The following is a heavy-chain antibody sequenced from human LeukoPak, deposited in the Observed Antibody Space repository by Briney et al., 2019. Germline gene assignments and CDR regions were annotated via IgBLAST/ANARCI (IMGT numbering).Heavy chain of an antibody. CDR2: TYYRSRWGN. V-gene: IGHV6-1*01. Sequence: SQTLSLTCAISGDSVSNNIATWNWVRQSPSRGLEWLGRTYYRSRWGNDYAISVKGRITINPDTFRNQFSLQLNSVTPEDTAVYYCVRDSDDYYWALDFWGQGTPVTASS. D-gene: IGHD3-10*01. CDR1: GDSVSNNIAT. CDR3: VRDSDDYYWALDF. J-gene: IGHJ4*02.